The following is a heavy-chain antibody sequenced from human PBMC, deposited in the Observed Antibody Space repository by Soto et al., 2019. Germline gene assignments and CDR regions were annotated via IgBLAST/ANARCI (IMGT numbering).Heavy chain of an antibody. CDR2: IFFDGSNK. Sequence: QVQLVESGGGEVQPGRSLRLSCAASGFTFKNYGMHWVRQAPGKGLEWVAVIFFDGSNKFYTDSVKGRFTISRDNSKNTLYLQMDSLRAEDTAVYYCARDHETSSWYGYLDYWGQGTVVSVSS. V-gene: IGHV3-33*01. J-gene: IGHJ4*02. CDR3: ARDHETSSWYGYLDY. CDR1: GFTFKNYG. D-gene: IGHD6-13*01.